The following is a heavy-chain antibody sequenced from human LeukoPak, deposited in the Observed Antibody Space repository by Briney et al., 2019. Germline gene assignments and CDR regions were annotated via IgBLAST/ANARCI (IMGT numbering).Heavy chain of an antibody. CDR1: GFTFSNYW. V-gene: IGHV3-7*01. Sequence: GGSLRLSCVVSGFTFSNYWMSWVRQAPGKGLEWVANIKEDGSEKYYVDSVEGRFSISRDNAKKSLYLQMNSLRAEDTAVYYCARVRWIQPDYWGQGTLVTVSS. J-gene: IGHJ4*02. CDR3: ARVRWIQPDY. D-gene: IGHD5-18*01. CDR2: IKEDGSEK.